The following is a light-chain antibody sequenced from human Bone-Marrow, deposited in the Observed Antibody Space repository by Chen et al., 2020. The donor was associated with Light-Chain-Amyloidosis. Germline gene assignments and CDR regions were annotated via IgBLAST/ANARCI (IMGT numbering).Light chain of an antibody. CDR2: DVS. Sequence: QSALTQPASVSGSPGQSITISCTGTRSDIGGYQYVSWYQQHPGEAPKLMIYDVSRRPSGVSHRFSGSKSGTTASLTISGLQAEDEADYYCSSYTPRTTLYVFGTGTKVTVL. CDR3: SSYTPRTTLYV. J-gene: IGLJ1*01. V-gene: IGLV2-14*03. CDR1: RSDIGGYQY.